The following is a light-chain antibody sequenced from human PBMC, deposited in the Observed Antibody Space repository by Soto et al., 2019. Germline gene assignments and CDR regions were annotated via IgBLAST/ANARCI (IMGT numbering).Light chain of an antibody. V-gene: IGKV1-5*01. Sequence: DIQMTQSPSTLSASVGDGVTITCRASQSISTWLAWYQQKPGKAPKLLIYDASTLESGVPSRFSGSGSGTEFTLTISSLQPDDFATYYCQQYSIYWNTSGQGTKLEIK. CDR1: QSISTW. CDR3: QQYSIYWNT. J-gene: IGKJ2*01. CDR2: DAS.